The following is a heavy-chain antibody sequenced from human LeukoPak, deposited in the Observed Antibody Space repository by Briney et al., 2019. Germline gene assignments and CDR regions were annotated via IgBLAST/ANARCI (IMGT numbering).Heavy chain of an antibody. V-gene: IGHV4-4*07. J-gene: IGHJ5*02. CDR3: ARGSSLWFGLPTNWFDP. D-gene: IGHD3-10*01. Sequence: SETLSLTCTVSGGSISSYYWSWIRQPAGKGPEWIWRIYTSGSTNYNPSLKSRVTMSVDTSKNQFSLKLSSVTAADTAVYYCARGSSLWFGLPTNWFDPWGQGTLVTVSS. CDR2: IYTSGST. CDR1: GGSISSYY.